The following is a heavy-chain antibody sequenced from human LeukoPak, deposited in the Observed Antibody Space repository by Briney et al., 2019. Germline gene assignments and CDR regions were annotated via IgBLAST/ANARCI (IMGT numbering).Heavy chain of an antibody. CDR2: ISYDGSNK. D-gene: IGHD3-22*01. V-gene: IGHV3-30*04. J-gene: IGHJ4*02. Sequence: GGSLRLSCAASGFTFSSYAMHWVRQAPGRGLEWVAVISYDGSNKYYADSVKGRFTISRDNSKNTLYLQMNSLRAEDTAVYYCAREWRGYYDSSGYLDYWGQGTLVTVSS. CDR3: AREWRGYYDSSGYLDY. CDR1: GFTFSSYA.